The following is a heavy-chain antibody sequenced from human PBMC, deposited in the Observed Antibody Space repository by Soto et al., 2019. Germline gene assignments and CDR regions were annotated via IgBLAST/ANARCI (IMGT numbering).Heavy chain of an antibody. CDR1: GGSFSGYY. J-gene: IGHJ5*02. Sequence: PSETLSLTCAVYGGSFSGYYWSWIRQPPGKGLEWIGEINHSGSTNYNPSLKSRLTISLDTSKKQFSLKLRSVTATDTAVYYCAREADPLFCSGSTCYGGWLDPWGQGTQVTVSS. CDR2: INHSGST. D-gene: IGHD3-3*01. CDR3: AREADPLFCSGSTCYGGWLDP. V-gene: IGHV4-34*01.